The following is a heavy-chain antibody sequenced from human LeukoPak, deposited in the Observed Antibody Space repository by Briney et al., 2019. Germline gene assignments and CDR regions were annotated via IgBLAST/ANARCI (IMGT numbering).Heavy chain of an antibody. Sequence: GGSLRLSCAASGFTVSSNYMSWVRQAPGKGLEWVSVIYSGGNTYYADSVKGRFTTSRDNSKNMLYLQMNSLRAEDTAVYYCARRGSSSWYLDYWGQGTLVTVSS. V-gene: IGHV3-53*01. CDR1: GFTVSSNY. J-gene: IGHJ4*02. D-gene: IGHD6-13*01. CDR3: ARRGSSSWYLDY. CDR2: IYSGGNT.